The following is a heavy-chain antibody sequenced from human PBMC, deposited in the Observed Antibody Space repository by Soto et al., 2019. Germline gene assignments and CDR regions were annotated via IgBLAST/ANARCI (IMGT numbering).Heavy chain of an antibody. CDR3: ARQGDLGGYCSGGTCYSFRGWFDP. CDR2: IYYSGST. CDR1: GGSISSSSYY. D-gene: IGHD2-15*01. Sequence: SETLSLTCTVSGGSISSSSYYWGWIRQPPGKGLEWIGSIYYSGSTYYNPSLKSRVTISVDTSKNQFSLKLSSVTAADTAVYYCARQGDLGGYCSGGTCYSFRGWFDPWGQGTLVTSPQ. J-gene: IGHJ5*02. V-gene: IGHV4-39*01.